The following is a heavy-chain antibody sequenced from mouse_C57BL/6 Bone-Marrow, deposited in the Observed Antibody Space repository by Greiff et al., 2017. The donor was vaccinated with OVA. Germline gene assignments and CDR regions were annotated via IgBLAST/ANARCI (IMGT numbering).Heavy chain of an antibody. CDR2: IDPEDGEN. J-gene: IGHJ4*01. D-gene: IGHD3-2*02. CDR3: ARSAETAQATFQSSYYYAMYY. CDR1: GFNIKDYY. V-gene: IGHV14-2*01. Sequence: EVQVVESGAELVKPGASVKLSCTASGFNIKDYYMHWVKQRTEQGLEWIGRIDPEDGENKYAPKFQGKATITADTSSNSAYLQLSSLASEDTAVYYCARSAETAQATFQSSYYYAMYYWGQGTSVTVPS.